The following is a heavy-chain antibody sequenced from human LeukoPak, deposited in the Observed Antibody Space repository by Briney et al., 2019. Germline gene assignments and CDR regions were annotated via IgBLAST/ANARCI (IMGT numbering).Heavy chain of an antibody. CDR2: ISYDGSNK. V-gene: IGHV3-30*18. CDR1: GFTFSSYG. J-gene: IGHJ5*02. Sequence: GGSLRLSCAASGFTFSSYGMQWVRQAPGKGLEWVAVISYDGSNKYYADSVKCRFTISRDNSKNTLYLQMNSLRAEDTAVYYCAKGSSGYYLSDWFDPWGQGTLVTVSS. D-gene: IGHD3-22*01. CDR3: AKGSSGYYLSDWFDP.